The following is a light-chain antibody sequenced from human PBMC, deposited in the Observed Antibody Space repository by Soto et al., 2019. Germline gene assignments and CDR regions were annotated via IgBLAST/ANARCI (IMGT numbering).Light chain of an antibody. CDR2: AAS. CDR3: QQSCSPHNA. V-gene: IGKV1-39*01. Sequence: EIQVTQSPSSLSASVGERITITCRASRSIGNNLNWYQQRPGKAPQLLIYAASSLQSGVPSRFSGSSSGTDFTLTINGLKPEDFATYYCQQSCSPHNAFGQGTRL. CDR1: RSIGNN. J-gene: IGKJ5*01.